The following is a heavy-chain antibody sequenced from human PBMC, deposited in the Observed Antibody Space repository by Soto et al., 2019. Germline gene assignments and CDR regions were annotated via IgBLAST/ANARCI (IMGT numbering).Heavy chain of an antibody. CDR3: ARESRGYYYYGMDV. Sequence: SETLSLTCTVSGGSISSGGYYWSWIRQHPGKGLEWIGYIYYSGSTYYNPSLKSRVTISVDTSKNQFSLKLSSVTAADTAVYYCARESRGYYYYGMDVWGQGTTVTVSS. CDR2: IYYSGST. D-gene: IGHD3-16*01. V-gene: IGHV4-31*03. CDR1: GGSISSGGYY. J-gene: IGHJ6*02.